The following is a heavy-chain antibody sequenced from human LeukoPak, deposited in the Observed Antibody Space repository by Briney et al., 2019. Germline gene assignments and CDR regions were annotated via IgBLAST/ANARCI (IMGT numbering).Heavy chain of an antibody. J-gene: IGHJ4*02. Sequence: ASVKVSCKASGGTFSSYAISWVRQAPGQGLEWMGGIIPIFGTANYAQKFQGRVTITADESTSTAYMELSSLRSEDTAVYYCARTHRYSSSWYELAHDYWGQGTLVTVSS. CDR1: GGTFSSYA. CDR2: IIPIFGTA. V-gene: IGHV1-69*13. D-gene: IGHD6-13*01. CDR3: ARTHRYSSSWYELAHDY.